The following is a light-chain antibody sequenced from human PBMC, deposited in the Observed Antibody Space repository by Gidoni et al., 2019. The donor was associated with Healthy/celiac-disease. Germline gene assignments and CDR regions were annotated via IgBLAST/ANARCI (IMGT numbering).Light chain of an antibody. J-gene: IGLJ2*01. CDR3: SSYACSYTYVV. Sequence: QSALTQPSTGSGSPGQSVTISFTGTSSDVGGYHYVSWYQQHPGKAPNLMIYDVSKRPSGVPDRFSGSKSGNTASLTISGLQADDEAYYYCSSYACSYTYVVFGGGTKLTVL. CDR1: SSDVGGYHY. V-gene: IGLV2-11*01. CDR2: DVS.